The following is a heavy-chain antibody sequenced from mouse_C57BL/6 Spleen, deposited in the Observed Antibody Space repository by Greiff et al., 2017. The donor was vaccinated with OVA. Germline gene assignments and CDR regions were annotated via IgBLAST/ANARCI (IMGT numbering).Heavy chain of an antibody. Sequence: QVQLKESGPGILQSSQTPSLTCSFSGFSLSTSGMGLSWIRQPSGKGLEWLAHIYWDDDKRYNPSLKSRLTISKDTSRNQVFLKITSVDTADTATYYCARRDNRLPSFAYWGQGTLVTVSA. CDR1: GFSLSTSGMG. D-gene: IGHD6-1*01. CDR3: ARRDNRLPSFAY. J-gene: IGHJ3*01. V-gene: IGHV8-12*01. CDR2: IYWDDDK.